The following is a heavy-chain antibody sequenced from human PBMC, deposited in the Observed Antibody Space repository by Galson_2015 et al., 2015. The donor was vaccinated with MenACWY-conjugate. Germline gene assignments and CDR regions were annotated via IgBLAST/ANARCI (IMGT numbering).Heavy chain of an antibody. J-gene: IGHJ4*02. CDR3: SRHKTWGTGQQSFDV. D-gene: IGHD4-11*01. V-gene: IGHV4-59*08. Sequence: SEPLSLTCSVSGGSISSSYWSWIRQAPEKGLEWIGCIYCDEGTNYNPPFESRATISVDTAKNQFSLILRSVTAADTAVYYCSRHKTWGTGQQSFDVWGQGALGTVSS. CDR2: IYCDEGT. CDR1: GGSISSSY.